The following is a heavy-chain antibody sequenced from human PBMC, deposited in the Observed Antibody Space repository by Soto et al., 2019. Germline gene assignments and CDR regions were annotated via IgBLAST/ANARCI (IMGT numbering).Heavy chain of an antibody. Sequence: QVQLVQSGAEVKKPGSSVKVSCKASGGTFSSYAISWVRQAPGQGLEWMGGIIPIFGTANYAQKFQGRVTLTADESTSTDYMELSSLRSEDTAVYYCARGDDSSGYSYGNYYYYGMDVWGQGTTVTVSS. CDR1: GGTFSSYA. CDR2: IIPIFGTA. V-gene: IGHV1-69*01. D-gene: IGHD3-22*01. J-gene: IGHJ6*02. CDR3: ARGDDSSGYSYGNYYYYGMDV.